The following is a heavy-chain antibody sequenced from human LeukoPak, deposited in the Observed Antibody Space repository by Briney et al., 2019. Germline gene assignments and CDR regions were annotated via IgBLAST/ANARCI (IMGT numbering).Heavy chain of an antibody. J-gene: IGHJ6*02. CDR2: ISYDGSNK. CDR1: GFTFSSYG. CDR3: AKDRGTSSTGYYYYGMDV. D-gene: IGHD2-2*01. Sequence: GGSLRLSCAASGFTFSSYGMHWVRRAPGKGLEWVAVISYDGSNKYYADSVKGRFTISRDNSKNTLYLQMNSLRADDTAVYYCAKDRGTSSTGYYYYGMDVWGQGTTVTVSS. V-gene: IGHV3-30*18.